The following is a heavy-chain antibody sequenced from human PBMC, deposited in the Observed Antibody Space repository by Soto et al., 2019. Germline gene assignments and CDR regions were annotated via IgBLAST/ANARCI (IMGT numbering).Heavy chain of an antibody. Sequence: GGSLRLSCAASGFTFSSYAMHWVRQAPGKGLEWVAVISYDGSNKYYADSVKGRFTISRDNSKNTLYLQMNSLRAEDTAVYYCARDAGDDGPGTYYFDYWGQGTLVTVSS. D-gene: IGHD3-10*01. CDR3: ARDAGDDGPGTYYFDY. J-gene: IGHJ4*02. CDR1: GFTFSSYA. V-gene: IGHV3-30-3*01. CDR2: ISYDGSNK.